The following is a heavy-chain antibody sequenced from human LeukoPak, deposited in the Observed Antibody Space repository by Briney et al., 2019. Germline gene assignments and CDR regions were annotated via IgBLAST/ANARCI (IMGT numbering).Heavy chain of an antibody. CDR1: GYTFTSYD. J-gene: IGHJ1*01. CDR2: MNPNSGNI. V-gene: IGHV1-8*01. Sequence: ASVKVSCKASGYTFTSYDINWVRQATGQGLEWMGWMNPNSGNIGYAQKLQGRVTMTTDTSTSTAYMELRSLRSDDTAVYYCARGSHCSSTSCYLAEYFQHWGQGTLVTVSS. CDR3: ARGSHCSSTSCYLAEYFQH. D-gene: IGHD2-2*01.